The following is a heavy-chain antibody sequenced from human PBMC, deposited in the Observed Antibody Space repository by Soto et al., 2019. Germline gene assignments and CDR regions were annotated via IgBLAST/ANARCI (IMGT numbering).Heavy chain of an antibody. Sequence: PGGSLRLSCAASGFTFSSYTMNWVRQAPGKGLEWVSSIDGGSVYIYYADSVKRRFTISRDNAKSSLSLKMNSLRVEDTAVYYCAREGPGRGLDVWGQGTTVTVSS. V-gene: IGHV3-21*06. CDR3: AREGPGRGLDV. CDR2: IDGGSVYI. CDR1: GFTFSSYT. J-gene: IGHJ6*02. D-gene: IGHD3-10*01.